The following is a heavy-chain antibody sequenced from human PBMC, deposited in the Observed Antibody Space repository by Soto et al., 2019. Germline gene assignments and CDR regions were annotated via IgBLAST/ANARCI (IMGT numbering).Heavy chain of an antibody. J-gene: IGHJ4*02. CDR2: ISSDGNNK. D-gene: IGHD6-13*01. CDR1: GFTFSNYG. V-gene: IGHV3-30*18. Sequence: QVQLVESGGGVVQPGTSLRLSCAASGFTFSNYGMHWVRQAPGKGLDCVASISSDGNNKYYADSVKGRFTISRDNSXXTLNLEMNSLRVEDTAVYYCAKVVEQQLVRCGLDCWGQGTLVTVSS. CDR3: AKVVEQQLVRCGLDC.